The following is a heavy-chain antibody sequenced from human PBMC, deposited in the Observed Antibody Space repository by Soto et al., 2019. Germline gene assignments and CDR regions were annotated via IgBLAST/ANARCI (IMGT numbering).Heavy chain of an antibody. CDR1: GDSLTRNY. CDR2: IHSGRST. V-gene: IGHV4-59*01. Sequence: SETLSLTCTVSGDSLTRNYWSWIRQPPGKGLEWLAYIHSGRSTNYNPSLMSRVSISLDTSKSQFSLNLNSVTAADTAVYYCARTLSGGFDYWGQGTLVTVS. J-gene: IGHJ4*02. CDR3: ARTLSGGFDY.